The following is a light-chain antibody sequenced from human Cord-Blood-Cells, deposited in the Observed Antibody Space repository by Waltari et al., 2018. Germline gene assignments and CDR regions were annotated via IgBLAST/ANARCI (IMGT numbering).Light chain of an antibody. Sequence: DIVMTQSPDSLAVSLGERATINCKSSQSVLYSSNNKNYLAWYQKKPGQPPKMLIYWASTRESGVPDRFGGSGSGTDFTLTISSLQAEDVAVYYCQQYYSTPPSFTFGPGTKVDIK. CDR3: QQYYSTPPSFT. J-gene: IGKJ3*01. CDR2: WAS. CDR1: QSVLYSSNNKNY. V-gene: IGKV4-1*01.